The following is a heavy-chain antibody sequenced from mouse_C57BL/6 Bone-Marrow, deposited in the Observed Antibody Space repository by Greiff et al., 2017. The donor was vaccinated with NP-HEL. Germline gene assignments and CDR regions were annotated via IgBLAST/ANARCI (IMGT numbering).Heavy chain of an antibody. J-gene: IGHJ3*01. D-gene: IGHD2-4*01. CDR1: GYTFTSYW. V-gene: IGHV1-72*01. CDR2: IDPNSGGT. CDR3: ARSGDYDGFAY. Sequence: QVQLQQPGAELVKPGASVKLSCKASGYTFTSYWMHWVKQRPGRGLEWIGRIDPNSGGTKYNEKFKSKATLTVDKPSSTAYMQISSLTSEDSAVYYCARSGDYDGFAYWGKGTLVTVSA.